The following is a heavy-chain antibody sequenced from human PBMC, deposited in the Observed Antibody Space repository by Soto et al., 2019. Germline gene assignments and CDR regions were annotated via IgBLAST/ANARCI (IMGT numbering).Heavy chain of an antibody. CDR1: GGSISSYY. CDR2: IYYSGST. J-gene: IGHJ4*02. CDR3: ARAGDSSGPVALGY. V-gene: IGHV4-59*12. D-gene: IGHD6-19*01. Sequence: PSETLSLTCTVSGGSISSYYWSWIRQPPGKGLEWIGYIYYSGSTYYNPSLKSRVTISVDRSKNQFSLKLSSVTAADTAVYYCARAGDSSGPVALGYWGQGTLVTVSS.